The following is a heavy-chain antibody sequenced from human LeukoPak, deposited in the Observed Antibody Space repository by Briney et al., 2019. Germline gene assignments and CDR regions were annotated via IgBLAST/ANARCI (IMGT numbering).Heavy chain of an antibody. CDR1: GGSISSYY. J-gene: IGHJ1*01. V-gene: IGHV4-59*01. CDR2: IYYSGST. CDR3: ARMGVIGPFQH. Sequence: PSETQSLTCTVSGGSISSYYWSWIRQPPGKGLEWIGYIYYSGSTNYNPSLKCRGTISVDTSKYQFSLKLSSVTAADTAVYYCARMGVIGPFQHWGQGTLVTVSS. D-gene: IGHD3-16*02.